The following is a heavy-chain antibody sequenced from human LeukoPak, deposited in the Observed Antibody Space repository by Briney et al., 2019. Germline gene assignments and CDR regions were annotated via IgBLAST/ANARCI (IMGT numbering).Heavy chain of an antibody. CDR3: ARGGDFGYSYGGYYYMDV. V-gene: IGHV3-13*01. J-gene: IGHJ6*03. CDR1: GFTFSTYD. CDR2: IGTAGDT. Sequence: PGGSLRLSCAASGFTFSTYDMHWVRHAPGKGLEWVSTIGTAGDTYYPGSVKGRFTISRENAKNSLYLQMNSLRAGDTAVYYCARGGDFGYSYGGYYYMDVWGKGTTVTVSS. D-gene: IGHD5-18*01.